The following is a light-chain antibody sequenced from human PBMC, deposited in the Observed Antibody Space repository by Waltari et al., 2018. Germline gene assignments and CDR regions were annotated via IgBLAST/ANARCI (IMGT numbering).Light chain of an antibody. CDR2: DVS. Sequence: QSALAPPASRSGSPGQSVTLPCPGTATDIGGSNYVSLYQQHPGQAPKPVIFDVSSRPSGISYRFSASKFGNTASLTISGLQPDDEADYYCCSFTSSSTWVFGGGTKLTVL. CDR3: CSFTSSSTWV. CDR1: ATDIGGSNY. V-gene: IGLV2-14*03. J-gene: IGLJ3*02.